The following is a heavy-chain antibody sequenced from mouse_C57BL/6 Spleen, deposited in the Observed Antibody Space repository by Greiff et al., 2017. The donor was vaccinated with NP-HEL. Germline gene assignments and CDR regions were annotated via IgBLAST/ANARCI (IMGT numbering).Heavy chain of an antibody. V-gene: IGHV2-2*01. CDR1: GFSLTSYG. Sequence: QVQLQQSGPGLVQPSQSLSITCTVSGFSLTSYGVHWVRQSPGKGLEWLGVIWSGGSTDYNAAFIFRLSISKDNSKSQVFFKMNSLQADDTAIYYCARKDYYGSSLDYWGQGTTLTVSS. CDR3: ARKDYYGSSLDY. CDR2: IWSGGST. J-gene: IGHJ2*01. D-gene: IGHD1-1*01.